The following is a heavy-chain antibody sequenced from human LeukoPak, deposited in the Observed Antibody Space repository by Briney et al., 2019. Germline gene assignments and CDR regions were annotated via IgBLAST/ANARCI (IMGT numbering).Heavy chain of an antibody. J-gene: IGHJ2*01. CDR3: AGHGPYRFFDL. CDR2: IYYSGST. Sequence: PSETLSLXCTVSGDSISSTSYYWGWIRQPPGEGLEWIGGIYYSGSTYYNPSLKSRVTISVDTSKNQFSLKLSSVTAADTAVYHCAGHGPYRFFDLWGRGTLVTVSS. V-gene: IGHV4-39*01. D-gene: IGHD3/OR15-3a*01. CDR1: GDSISSTSYY.